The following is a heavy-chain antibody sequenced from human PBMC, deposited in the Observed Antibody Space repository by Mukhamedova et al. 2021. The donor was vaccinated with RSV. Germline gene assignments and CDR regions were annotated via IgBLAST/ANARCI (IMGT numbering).Heavy chain of an antibody. Sequence: VRQAPGKGLEWVSYISSSGWTIYYADSVKGRFTISRDNAKNSLYLQMNSLRAEDTAVYYCARALWFGERTYGMDVWGQGTTVTVSS. D-gene: IGHD3-10*01. V-gene: IGHV3-48*03. J-gene: IGHJ6*02. CDR2: ISSSGWTI. CDR3: ARALWFGERTYGMDV.